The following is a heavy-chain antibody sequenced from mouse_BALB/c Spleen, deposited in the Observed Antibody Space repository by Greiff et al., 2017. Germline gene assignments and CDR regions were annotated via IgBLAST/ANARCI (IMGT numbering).Heavy chain of an antibody. V-gene: IGHV3-2*02. Sequence: EVKLLESGPGLVKPSQSLSLTCTVTGYSITSDYAWNWIRQFPGNKLEWMGYISYSGSTSYNPSLKSRISITRDTSKNQFFLQLNSVTTEDTATYYCARANLYYAWFAYWGQGTLVTVSA. J-gene: IGHJ3*01. CDR2: ISYSGST. CDR1: GYSITSDYA. D-gene: IGHD1-1*01. CDR3: ARANLYYAWFAY.